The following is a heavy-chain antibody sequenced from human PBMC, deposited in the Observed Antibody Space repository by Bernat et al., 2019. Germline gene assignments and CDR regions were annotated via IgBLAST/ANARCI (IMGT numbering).Heavy chain of an antibody. CDR3: ARDGPDVYSDYGDYYYYYMDV. V-gene: IGHV3-48*03. D-gene: IGHD4-17*01. Sequence: EVQLVESGGGLVQPGGSLRLSCAASGFTFSSYEMNWVRQAPGKGLEWVSYISSSGSTIYYADSVKGRFTISRDNAKNSLYLQMNSLRAEDTAVYYCARDGPDVYSDYGDYYYYYMDVWGKGTTVTVSS. CDR2: ISSSGSTI. J-gene: IGHJ6*03. CDR1: GFTFSSYE.